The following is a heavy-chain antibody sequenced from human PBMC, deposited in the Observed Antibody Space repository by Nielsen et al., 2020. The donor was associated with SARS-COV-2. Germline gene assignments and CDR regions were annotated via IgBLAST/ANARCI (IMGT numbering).Heavy chain of an antibody. CDR2: IYTSGST. V-gene: IGHV4-61*02. J-gene: IGHJ5*02. D-gene: IGHD3-10*02. CDR1: GGSISSGSYY. Sequence: SETLSLTCTVSGGSISSGSYYWSWIRQPAGKGLEWIGRIYTSGSTNYNPSLKSRVTISVDTSKNQFSLKLSSVTAADTAVYYCARQLFGELPNWFDPWGQGTLVTVSS. CDR3: ARQLFGELPNWFDP.